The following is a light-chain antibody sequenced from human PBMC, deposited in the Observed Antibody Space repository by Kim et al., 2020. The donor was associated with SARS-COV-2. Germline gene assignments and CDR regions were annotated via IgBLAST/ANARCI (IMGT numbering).Light chain of an antibody. V-gene: IGKV3-15*01. J-gene: IGKJ4*01. CDR2: GAS. CDR1: NIVSSN. CDR3: QQYNNWPLT. Sequence: VPPEERAPLSCTARNIVSSNFAWYQQKRGQAPRLLIYGASTRATGIPARFSGSGSGTDFTLTISRLQSEDFAVYYCQQYNNWPLTFGGGTKVDIK.